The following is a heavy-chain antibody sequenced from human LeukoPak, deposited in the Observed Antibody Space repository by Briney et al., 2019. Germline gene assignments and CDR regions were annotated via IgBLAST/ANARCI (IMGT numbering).Heavy chain of an antibody. CDR2: ISAYNGNT. J-gene: IGHJ4*02. CDR1: GYTFTSYG. D-gene: IGHD2-21*01. Sequence: ASVKVSCKASGYTFTSYGFSWVRQAPGQGLEWMGWISAYNGNTNYAQKLQGRVTMTTDTSTSTAYMELRSLRSDDTAVYYCARSSSVTIPGYYFDYWGQGTLVTVSS. CDR3: ARSSSVTIPGYYFDY. V-gene: IGHV1-18*01.